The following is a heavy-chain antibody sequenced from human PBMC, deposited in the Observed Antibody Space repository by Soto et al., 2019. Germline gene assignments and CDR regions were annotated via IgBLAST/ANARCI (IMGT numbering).Heavy chain of an antibody. D-gene: IGHD3-10*01. CDR3: AKGPFRGTYYFDS. J-gene: IGHJ4*02. V-gene: IGHV3-23*01. CDR1: GFNFGTYA. Sequence: EVQLLESGGGLVQPGGSLRLSCGASGFNFGTYAMAWVRQAPGKGLDWVAGITWNDDNRYYADSVKGRFTISRDNSKNTLYLQMNSLRAEDTAVYYCAKGPFRGTYYFDSWGQGTLVTVSS. CDR2: ITWNDDNR.